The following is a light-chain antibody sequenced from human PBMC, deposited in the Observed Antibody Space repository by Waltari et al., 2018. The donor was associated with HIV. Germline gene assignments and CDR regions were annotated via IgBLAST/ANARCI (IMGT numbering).Light chain of an antibody. CDR2: EVS. CDR1: SSDVGGYNY. J-gene: IGLJ3*02. CDR3: SSYAGSNNRWV. V-gene: IGLV2-8*01. Sequence: ISCTGTSSDVGGYNYVSWYQHHTGKAPKLMIYEVSKRPSGVPDRFSGSKSGSTASLTVSGLQAEDEADYYCSSYAGSNNRWVFGGGTKLTAL.